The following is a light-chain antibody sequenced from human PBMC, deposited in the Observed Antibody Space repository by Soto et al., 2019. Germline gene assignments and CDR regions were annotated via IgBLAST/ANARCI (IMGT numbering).Light chain of an antibody. Sequence: QSALAQPTSVSGSPGQSITISCTGTSSDVGGYYYVSWYQQHPGKAPKLMIYEVSNRPAEVSNRFSGSKSGNTASLTISGLQAEDEGNYYCSSYTSGIPLVVFGGWTKLTVL. CDR2: EVS. CDR1: SSDVGGYYY. V-gene: IGLV2-14*01. J-gene: IGLJ2*01. CDR3: SSYTSGIPLVV.